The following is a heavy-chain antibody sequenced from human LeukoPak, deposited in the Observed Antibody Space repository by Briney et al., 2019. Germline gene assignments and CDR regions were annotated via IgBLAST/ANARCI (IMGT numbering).Heavy chain of an antibody. J-gene: IGHJ4*02. CDR2: IYYSGST. CDR1: GGSIRSGSHY. Sequence: SETLSLTCTVSGGSIRSGSHYWAWIRQPPGKGLEWIGSIYYSGSTYYNPSLENRVTISIDTSRNHFSLKLSSLSAADTSVYYCAKRDDSGGNLVDLWGQGTLVTVS. V-gene: IGHV4-39*02. CDR3: AKRDDSGGNLVDL. D-gene: IGHD3-22*01.